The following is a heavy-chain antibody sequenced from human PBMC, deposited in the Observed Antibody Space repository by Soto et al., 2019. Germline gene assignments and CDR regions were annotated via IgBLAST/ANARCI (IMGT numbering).Heavy chain of an antibody. CDR2: IYYSGST. D-gene: IGHD5-18*01. J-gene: IGHJ6*02. V-gene: IGHV4-31*03. CDR3: ARDGGYSYGYYYGMDV. Sequence: SETLSLTCTVSGGSISSGGYYWIWILQHPGKCLEWIGYIYYSGSTYYNPSLKSRVTISVDTSKNQFSLKLSSVTAADTAVYYCARDGGYSYGYYYGMDVWGQGTTVTVSS. CDR1: GGSISSGGYY.